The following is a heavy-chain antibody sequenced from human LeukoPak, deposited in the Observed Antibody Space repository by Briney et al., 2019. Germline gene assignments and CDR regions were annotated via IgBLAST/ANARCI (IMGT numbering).Heavy chain of an antibody. CDR2: IYYSGST. V-gene: IGHV4-31*03. J-gene: IGHJ4*02. Sequence: SETLSLTCTVSGGSISSGGYYWSWISQHPGKGLEWIGYIYYSGSTYYNPSLKSRVTISVDTSKNQFSLKLSSVTAADTAVYYCARGLGYCSGGSCFYFDYWGQGTLVTVSS. CDR3: ARGLGYCSGGSCFYFDY. CDR1: GGSISSGGYY. D-gene: IGHD2-15*01.